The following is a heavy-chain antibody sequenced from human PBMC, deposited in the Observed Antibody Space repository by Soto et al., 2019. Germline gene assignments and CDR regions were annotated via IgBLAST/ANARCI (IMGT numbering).Heavy chain of an antibody. V-gene: IGHV3-23*01. J-gene: IGHJ4*02. CDR3: AKASGKSYPESRVFDF. Sequence: GALRLSCAASVFTFNNYAMTWVRQAPGEGLEWVAVITNDGGDTLHADSVKGRFTIFRDNSKNTLFLQMISLRPEDTAIYYCAKASGKSYPESRVFDFWGQGTRVTVSS. CDR2: ITNDGGDT. CDR1: VFTFNNYA. D-gene: IGHD1-26*01.